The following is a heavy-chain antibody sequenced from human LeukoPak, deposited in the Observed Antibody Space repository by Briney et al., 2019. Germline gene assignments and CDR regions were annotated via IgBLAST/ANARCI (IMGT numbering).Heavy chain of an antibody. J-gene: IGHJ3*02. Sequence: GGSLRLSCAASGFTFTIFGLNWVRQAPGKGPEWVSYIDARSGITYYADSVQGRFTLSRDNARESVFLQMDSLRVDDTAVYYCARTYDFGRGPPGDAFDNWGPGTWVIVSS. CDR2: IDARSGIT. D-gene: IGHD3-3*01. CDR3: ARTYDFGRGPPGDAFDN. V-gene: IGHV3-48*01. CDR1: GFTFTIFG.